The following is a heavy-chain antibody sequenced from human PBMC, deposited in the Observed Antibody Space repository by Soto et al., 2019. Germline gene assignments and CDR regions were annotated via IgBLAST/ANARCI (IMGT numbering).Heavy chain of an antibody. Sequence: GASVKVSCKASGGTFGSYAISWVRRAPGQGLEWMGGIIPIFGTANYAQKFQGRVTITADESTSTAYMELSSLRSEDTAVYYCASNVLLWFGELAPRFLYYYYYGMDVWGQGTTVTVSS. D-gene: IGHD3-10*01. CDR2: IIPIFGTA. V-gene: IGHV1-69*13. J-gene: IGHJ6*02. CDR1: GGTFGSYA. CDR3: ASNVLLWFGELAPRFLYYYYYGMDV.